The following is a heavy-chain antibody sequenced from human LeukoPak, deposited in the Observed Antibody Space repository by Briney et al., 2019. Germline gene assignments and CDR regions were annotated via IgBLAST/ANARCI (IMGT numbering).Heavy chain of an antibody. CDR2: ISAYNGNT. CDR1: GGTFSSYA. J-gene: IGHJ5*02. Sequence: GSSVKVSCKASGGTFSSYAISWVRQAPGQGLEWMGWISAYNGNTNYAQKLQGRVTMTTDTSTSTAYMELRSLRSDDTAVYYCARGIAVAGWFDPWGQGTLVTVSS. D-gene: IGHD6-19*01. CDR3: ARGIAVAGWFDP. V-gene: IGHV1-18*01.